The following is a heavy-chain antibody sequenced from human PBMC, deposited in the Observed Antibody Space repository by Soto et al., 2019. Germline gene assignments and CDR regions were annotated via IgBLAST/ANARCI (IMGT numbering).Heavy chain of an antibody. CDR2: MNPNSGNT. CDR3: ARGTVGATYYYYGMDV. CDR1: GYTFTSYD. V-gene: IGHV1-8*01. J-gene: IGHJ6*02. Sequence: ASVKVSCKASGYTFTSYDINWVRQATGQGLEWMGWMNPNSGNTGYAQKFQGRVTMTRNTSISTAYMELSSPRSEDTAVYYCARGTVGATYYYYGMDVWGQGTTVTVSS. D-gene: IGHD1-26*01.